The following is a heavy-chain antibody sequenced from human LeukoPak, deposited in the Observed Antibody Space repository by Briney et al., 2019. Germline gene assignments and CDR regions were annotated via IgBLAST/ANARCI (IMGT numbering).Heavy chain of an antibody. Sequence: GGSLRLSCAASGFTFSSYGMHWVRQAPGKGLEWVAFIRYDGSNKYYADSVKGRFTISRDNSKNTLYLQMNSLRAEDTAVYYCAKLLWFGDLGGGPFDIWGQGTMVTVSS. CDR3: AKLLWFGDLGGGPFDI. V-gene: IGHV3-30*02. CDR2: IRYDGSNK. CDR1: GFTFSSYG. D-gene: IGHD3-10*01. J-gene: IGHJ3*02.